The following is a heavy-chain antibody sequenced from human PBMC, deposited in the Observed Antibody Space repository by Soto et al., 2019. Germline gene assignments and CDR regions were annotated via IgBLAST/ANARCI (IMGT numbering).Heavy chain of an antibody. D-gene: IGHD3-16*01. CDR3: ARDGGYYGMDV. Sequence: SETLSLTCAVSGGSISSGGYSWSWIRQPPGKGLEWIGYIYHSGSTYYNPSLKSRVTISVDRSKNQFSLKLSSVTAADTAVHYCARDGGYYGMDVWGQGTTVTVSS. J-gene: IGHJ6*02. CDR1: GGSISSGGYS. V-gene: IGHV4-30-2*01. CDR2: IYHSGST.